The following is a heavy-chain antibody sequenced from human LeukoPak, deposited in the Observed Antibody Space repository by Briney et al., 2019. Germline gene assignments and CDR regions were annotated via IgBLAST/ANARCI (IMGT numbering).Heavy chain of an antibody. CDR3: ARDFLMASDY. Sequence: QPGGSLSLSCAASRFSISAYAMHWVRQAPGKGLEWVAVISYDGTNKYYADSVKGRFTISRDNSKNTLYLQMNSLRPEDTAVYYCARDFLMASDYWGQGTLVTVSS. V-gene: IGHV3-30-3*01. D-gene: IGHD3-10*01. CDR1: RFSISAYA. J-gene: IGHJ4*02. CDR2: ISYDGTNK.